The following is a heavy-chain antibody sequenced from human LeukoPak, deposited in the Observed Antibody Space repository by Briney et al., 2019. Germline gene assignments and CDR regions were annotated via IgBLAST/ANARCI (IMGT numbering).Heavy chain of an antibody. CDR2: ISGSGHST. Sequence: PGGSLRLSCVGTGFNFGSYVMSWVRQAPGKGLDLVSVISGSGHSTYYAESVKGRFTISRDNSKNTLYLQINSLRAEDTAVYYCAQPKVPSARRFDYWGQGTLVTVSS. CDR3: AQPKVPSARRFDY. D-gene: IGHD2-2*01. V-gene: IGHV3-23*01. CDR1: GFNFGSYV. J-gene: IGHJ4*02.